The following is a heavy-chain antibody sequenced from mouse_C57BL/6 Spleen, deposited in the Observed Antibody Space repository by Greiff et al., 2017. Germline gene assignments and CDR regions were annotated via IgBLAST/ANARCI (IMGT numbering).Heavy chain of an antibody. CDR3: ARRSGSSPWYFDG. D-gene: IGHD1-1*01. J-gene: IGHJ1*03. Sequence: QVQLQQPGAELVKPGASVKLSCKASGYTFTSYWMPWVKQRPGQGLEWIGMIHPNSGSTNYNEKFKSKATLTVDKSSSTAYMQLSSLTSEDSAVYYCARRSGSSPWYFDGWGTGTTVTVSS. CDR2: IHPNSGST. CDR1: GYTFTSYW. V-gene: IGHV1-64*01.